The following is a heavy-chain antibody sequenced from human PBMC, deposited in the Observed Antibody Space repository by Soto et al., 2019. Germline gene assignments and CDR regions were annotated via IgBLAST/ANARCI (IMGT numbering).Heavy chain of an antibody. V-gene: IGHV4-39*07. CDR3: ARGLTYSSSPRVLLN. D-gene: IGHD6-6*01. J-gene: IGHJ4*02. Sequence: PSETLSLTCTVSNDSIRSGTYYWAWIRQPPGRGLEWMGSLSYLGTTDYNPSLKSRVTISKDASKNQFSLKLSSVTAADTAVYYCARGLTYSSSPRVLLNWGQGTLVTVSS. CDR2: LSYLGTT. CDR1: NDSIRSGTYY.